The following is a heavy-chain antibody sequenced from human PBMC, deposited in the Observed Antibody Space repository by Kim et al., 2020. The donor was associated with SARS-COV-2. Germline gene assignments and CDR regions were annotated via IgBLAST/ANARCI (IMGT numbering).Heavy chain of an antibody. J-gene: IGHJ4*02. V-gene: IGHV4-59*01. Sequence: SETLSLTCNVSGASISKYFWHWIRQPPGKGLEWIGYIADSGTTNSSPSLKSRVTISADMSENQFSLKVTSVTAADTADYYCARGGEGHTPYYFDYCGQGSLVTVSS. CDR2: IADSGTT. CDR3: ARGGEGHTPYYFDY. D-gene: IGHD3-10*01. CDR1: GASISKYF.